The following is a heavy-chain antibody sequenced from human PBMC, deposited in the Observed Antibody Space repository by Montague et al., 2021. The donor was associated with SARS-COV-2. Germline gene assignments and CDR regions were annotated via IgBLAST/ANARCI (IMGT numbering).Heavy chain of an antibody. CDR1: VSWHSAADR. D-gene: IGHD7-27*01. Sequence: SETLSLTCSGLVSWHSAADRWSSRLQPRQNWMAWAGVGHHSGNANYNASFNGRATISVDKSKNQFSLTLTSVTAADTAVYYCACDRITRGWLDPWGQGTLVTVSS. CDR2: GHHSGNA. V-gene: IGHV4-4*02. J-gene: IGHJ5*02. CDR3: ACDRITRGWLDP.